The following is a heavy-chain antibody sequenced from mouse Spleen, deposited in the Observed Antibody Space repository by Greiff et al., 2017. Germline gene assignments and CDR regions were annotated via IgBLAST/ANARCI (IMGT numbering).Heavy chain of an antibody. D-gene: IGHD1-1*01. CDR1: GYTFTSYW. Sequence: VQLQQPGAELVKPGASVKLSCKASGYTFTSYWMQWVKQRPGQGLEWIGEIDPSDSYTNYNQKFKGKATLTVDTSSSTAYMQLSSLTSEDSAVYYCARSLITTVVRYFDVWGTGTTVTVSS. CDR3: ARSLITTVVRYFDV. V-gene: IGHV1-50*01. CDR2: IDPSDSYT. J-gene: IGHJ1*03.